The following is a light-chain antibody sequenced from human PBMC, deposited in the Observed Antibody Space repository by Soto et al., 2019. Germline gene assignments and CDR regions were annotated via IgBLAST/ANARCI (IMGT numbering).Light chain of an antibody. CDR2: DDS. CDR1: NIGSKS. V-gene: IGLV3-21*02. J-gene: IGLJ2*01. CDR3: QVWDSSSDHVV. Sequence: SYELTQPPSVSVAPGPAARITCGGTNIGSKSVHWYQQKPGQAPVLVVYDDSDRPSGIPERFSGSNSGNTATLTISRVEAGDEADYYCQVWDSSSDHVVFGGGTKVTVL.